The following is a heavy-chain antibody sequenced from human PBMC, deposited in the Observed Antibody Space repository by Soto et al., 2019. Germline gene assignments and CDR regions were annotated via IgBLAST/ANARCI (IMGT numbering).Heavy chain of an antibody. CDR1: GFTFSSYL. CDR3: ARPQGISGYFPIDY. J-gene: IGHJ4*02. D-gene: IGHD3-22*01. CDR2: IWYDGSNK. Sequence: QVQLVESGGGVVQPGRSLRLSCAASGFTFSSYLIHWVRQGPGKGLEWVAVIWYDGSNKYYADSVKGRFTISRDNSKNTLYLQMNSLRTEDTAVYYSARPQGISGYFPIDYCGQGTLVTVSS. V-gene: IGHV3-33*01.